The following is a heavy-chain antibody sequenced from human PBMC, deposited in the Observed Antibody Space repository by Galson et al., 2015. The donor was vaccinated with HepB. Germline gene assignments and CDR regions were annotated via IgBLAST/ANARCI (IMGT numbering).Heavy chain of an antibody. J-gene: IGHJ6*02. CDR1: GYTFTSYA. V-gene: IGHV1-69*13. D-gene: IGHD2-15*01. CDR3: ARGGTLGYCSGGSCYFLDYYGMDV. Sequence: SVKVSCKASGYTFTSYAMHWVRQAPGQGLEWMGGIIPIFGTANYAQKFQGRVTITADESTSTAYMELSSLRSEDTAVYYCARGGTLGYCSGGSCYFLDYYGMDVWGQGTTVTVSS. CDR2: IIPIFGTA.